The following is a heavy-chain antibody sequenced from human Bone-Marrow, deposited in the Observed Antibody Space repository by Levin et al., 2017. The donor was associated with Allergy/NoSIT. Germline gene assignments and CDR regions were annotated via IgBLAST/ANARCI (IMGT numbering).Heavy chain of an antibody. V-gene: IGHV4-34*01. CDR1: GGSFSGYY. D-gene: IGHD6-19*01. CDR2: INHSGST. J-gene: IGHJ2*01. CDR3: ATLYSSGWYLYFDL. Sequence: SQTLSLTCAVYGGSFSGYYWSWIRQPPGKGLEWIGEINHSGSTNYNPSLKSRVTISVDTSKNQFSLKLSSVTAADTAVYYCATLYSSGWYLYFDLWGRGTLVTVSS.